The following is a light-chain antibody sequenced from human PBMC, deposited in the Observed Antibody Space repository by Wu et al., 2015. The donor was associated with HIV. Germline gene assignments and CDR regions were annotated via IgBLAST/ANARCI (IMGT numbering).Light chain of an antibody. Sequence: DIQMSQSPSTLSASVGDRVTITCRASQSISSWLAWYQQKPGKAPKLLIYKASSLESGVPSRFSGGGSGADFTLTISNLQLEDLATYYCQQSYSPFTFGQGTKVEI. V-gene: IGKV1-5*03. CDR3: QQSYSPFT. CDR1: QSISSW. CDR2: KAS. J-gene: IGKJ2*01.